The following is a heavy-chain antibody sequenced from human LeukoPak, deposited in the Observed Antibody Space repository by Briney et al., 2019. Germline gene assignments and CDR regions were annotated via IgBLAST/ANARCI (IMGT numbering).Heavy chain of an antibody. V-gene: IGHV1-24*01. CDR3: ATLRHTIFGVVIPYDY. D-gene: IGHD3-3*01. Sequence: ASVKVSCKVSGYTLTELSMHWVRQAPGKGLEWMGGFDPEDGETIYAQKFQGRVTTTEDTSTDTAYMELSSLRSEDTAVYYCATLRHTIFGVVIPYDYWGQGTLVTVSS. CDR1: GYTLTELS. J-gene: IGHJ4*02. CDR2: FDPEDGET.